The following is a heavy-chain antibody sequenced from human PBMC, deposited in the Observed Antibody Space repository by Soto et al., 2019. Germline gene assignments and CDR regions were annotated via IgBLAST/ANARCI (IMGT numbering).Heavy chain of an antibody. V-gene: IGHV3-23*01. Sequence: EVQLLESGGGLVQLGGSLRLSCAAFGFTFNNYAMTWVRQAPGKGLEWVSSTGGTGGTRYYAGSVQGRFTISRDNSRDTLYLEMNGLRAEDTAVYYCAREGGNWNICNFYYGLDVWGQGTRVTVSS. CDR3: AREGGNWNICNFYYGLDV. D-gene: IGHD1-1*01. CDR1: GFTFNNYA. J-gene: IGHJ6*02. CDR2: TGGTGGTR.